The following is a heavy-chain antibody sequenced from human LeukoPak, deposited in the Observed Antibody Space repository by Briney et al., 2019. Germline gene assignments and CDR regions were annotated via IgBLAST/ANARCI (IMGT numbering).Heavy chain of an antibody. V-gene: IGHV4-34*01. CDR1: GGSFSGYY. Sequence: PSETLSLTCAVYGGSFSGYYWSWIRQPPGKGLEWVGEINHSGSTNYNPCLKSRVTISVDQSKNQFSLNLSSVNVTATAVYYCASRREILRYSRGVHAFDIWGQGTVVTVSS. D-gene: IGHD3-9*01. CDR3: ASRREILRYSRGVHAFDI. CDR2: INHSGST. J-gene: IGHJ3*02.